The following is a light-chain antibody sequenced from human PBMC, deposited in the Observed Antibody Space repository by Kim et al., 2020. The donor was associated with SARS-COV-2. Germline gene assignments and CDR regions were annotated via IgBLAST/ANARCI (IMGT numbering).Light chain of an antibody. CDR1: QSVRTNH. CDR2: AAS. V-gene: IGKV3-20*01. CDR3: QQYGSSTGMYT. J-gene: IGKJ2*01. Sequence: EIVLTQSPGTLSLSPGERATLSCRASQSVRTNHLAWYQQKHGQAPRLLISAASSRATGIPDRFSGSGSGTDFTLTISRLEPKDFAVYYGQQYGSSTGMYTFGQGTKLEI.